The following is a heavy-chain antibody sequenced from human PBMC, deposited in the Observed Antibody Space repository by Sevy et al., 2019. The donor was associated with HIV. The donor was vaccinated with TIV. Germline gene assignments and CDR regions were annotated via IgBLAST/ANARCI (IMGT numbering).Heavy chain of an antibody. CDR1: GFTFSDYY. Sequence: GGSLRLSCAASGFTFSDYYMSWIRQAPGKGMEWVSYISSSGSTIYYADSVKGRFTISRDNAKNSLYLQMNSLRAEDTAVYYCARDEDDILSIDYWGQGTLVTVSS. V-gene: IGHV3-11*04. CDR3: ARDEDDILSIDY. CDR2: ISSSGSTI. D-gene: IGHD3-9*01. J-gene: IGHJ4*02.